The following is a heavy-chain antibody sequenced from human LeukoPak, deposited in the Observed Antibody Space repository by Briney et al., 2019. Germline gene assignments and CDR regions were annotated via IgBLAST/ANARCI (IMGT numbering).Heavy chain of an antibody. CDR2: ISAYNGNT. D-gene: IGHD1-26*01. CDR1: GYTFTSYG. Sequence: ASVKVSCKASGYTFTSYGISWVRQAPGQGLEWMGWISAYNGNTNYAQKLQGRVTMTTDTSTSTAYMELRSLRSDDTAVHYCARDRPWGLPPLLYGMDVWGQGTTVTVSS. CDR3: ARDRPWGLPPLLYGMDV. V-gene: IGHV1-18*01. J-gene: IGHJ6*02.